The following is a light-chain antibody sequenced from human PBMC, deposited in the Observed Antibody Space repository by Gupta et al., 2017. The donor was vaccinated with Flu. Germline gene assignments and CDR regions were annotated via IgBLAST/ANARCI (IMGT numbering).Light chain of an antibody. V-gene: IGKV1-5*03. CDR3: QQDDDYPWT. CDR1: QRIITW. CDR2: DAS. Sequence: SSLSASVGDRVTISCRASQRIITWLAWYQQKPGKVPKLLISDASTLQNGIPSRFSGSGSGTEFTLTITSLQPDDFATYYCQQDDDYPWTFGQGTKVDIK. J-gene: IGKJ1*01.